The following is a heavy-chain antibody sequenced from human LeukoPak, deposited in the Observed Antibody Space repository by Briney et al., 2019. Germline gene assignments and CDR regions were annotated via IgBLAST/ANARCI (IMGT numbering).Heavy chain of an antibody. CDR3: ARDMTTVTTGDY. V-gene: IGHV3-21*01. CDR2: ISNGSTYI. J-gene: IGHJ4*02. Sequence: GGSLRLSCAASGFTFRGYSMNWVRQAPGKGLEWVSSISNGSTYIYYIDSVKGRFTISRDNSKSTLYLQMNSLRAEDTAVYYCARDMTTVTTGDYWGQGTLVTVSS. D-gene: IGHD4-17*01. CDR1: GFTFRGYS.